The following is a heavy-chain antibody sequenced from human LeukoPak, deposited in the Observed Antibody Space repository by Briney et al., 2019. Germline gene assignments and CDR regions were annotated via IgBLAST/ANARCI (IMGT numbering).Heavy chain of an antibody. J-gene: IGHJ4*02. CDR1: GGTFSSYA. CDR2: INPSGGST. CDR3: ARDMPYYYDSSGYPDPGFDY. V-gene: IGHV1-46*01. Sequence: ASVKVSCKASGGTFSSYAISWVRQAPGQGLEWMGIINPSGGSTSYAQKFQGRVTMTRDTSTSTVYMELSSLRSEDTAVYYCARDMPYYYDSSGYPDPGFDYWGQGTLVTVSS. D-gene: IGHD3-22*01.